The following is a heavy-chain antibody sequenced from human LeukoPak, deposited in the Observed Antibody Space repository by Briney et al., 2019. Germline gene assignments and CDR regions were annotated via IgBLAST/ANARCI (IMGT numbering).Heavy chain of an antibody. CDR3: ARSGSPYDSSGYYYGGGYFDY. D-gene: IGHD3-22*01. V-gene: IGHV3-21*01. CDR2: ISSSSYI. CDR1: GFTFSSYS. J-gene: IGHJ4*02. Sequence: GGSLRLSCAASGFTFSSYSMNWVRQAPGKGLEWVSSISSSSYIYYADSVKGRFTISRDNAKNSLYLQMDSLRAEDTAVYYCARSGSPYDSSGYYYGGGYFDYWGQGTLVTVSS.